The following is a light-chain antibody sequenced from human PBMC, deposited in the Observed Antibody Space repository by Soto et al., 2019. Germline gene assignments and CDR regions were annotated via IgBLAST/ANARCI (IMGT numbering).Light chain of an antibody. CDR2: GAS. V-gene: IGKV3-20*01. CDR1: QSISSY. Sequence: EIVLTQSPATLALSPGERATLSFRASQSISSYLAWYQQKPGQAPRLLIYGASNRATGIPDRFSGSGSGTAFTLTISRLEPEDFAVYYCQQYGSSGTFGQGTKVDIK. CDR3: QQYGSSGT. J-gene: IGKJ1*01.